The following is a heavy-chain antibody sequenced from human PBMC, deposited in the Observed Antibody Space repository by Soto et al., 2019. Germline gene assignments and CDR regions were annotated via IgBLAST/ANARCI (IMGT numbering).Heavy chain of an antibody. V-gene: IGHV3-23*01. CDR2: ISGSGGST. CDR3: AKERYYYDSSGYSGPYFDY. D-gene: IGHD3-22*01. J-gene: IGHJ4*02. Sequence: GGSLRLSCAASGFTFSSYAMSWVRQAPGKGLEWVSAISGSGGSTYYADSVKGRFTISRDNSKNTLYLQMNSLRAEDTAVYYCAKERYYYDSSGYSGPYFDYWGQGTLVTVSS. CDR1: GFTFSSYA.